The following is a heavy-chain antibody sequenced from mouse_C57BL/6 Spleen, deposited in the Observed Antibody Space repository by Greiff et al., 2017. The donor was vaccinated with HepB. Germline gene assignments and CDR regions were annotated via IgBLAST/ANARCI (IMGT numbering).Heavy chain of an antibody. CDR2: ISSGGSYT. D-gene: IGHD1-1*01. V-gene: IGHV5-6*01. J-gene: IGHJ1*03. CDR1: GFTFSSYG. CDR3: ARHEGVVPNYWYFDV. Sequence: EVHLVESGGDLVKPGGSLKLSCAASGFTFSSYGMSWVRQTPDKRLEWVATISSGGSYTYYPDSVKGRFTISRDNAKNTLYLQMSSLKSEDTAMYYCARHEGVVPNYWYFDVWGTGTTVTVSS.